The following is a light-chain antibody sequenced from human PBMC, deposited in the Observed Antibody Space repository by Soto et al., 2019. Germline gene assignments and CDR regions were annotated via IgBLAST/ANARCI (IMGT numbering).Light chain of an antibody. CDR2: KDS. CDR3: YSAADNNVV. V-gene: IGLV3-27*01. CDR1: VLAKKY. Sequence: SYELAQPSSVSVSRGQTARITCSGDVLAKKYARWFQQKPGQAPVLVIYKDSERPSGIPERFSGSSSGTTVTLTISGAQVEDEADYYCYSAADNNVVFGGGTKVTVL. J-gene: IGLJ2*01.